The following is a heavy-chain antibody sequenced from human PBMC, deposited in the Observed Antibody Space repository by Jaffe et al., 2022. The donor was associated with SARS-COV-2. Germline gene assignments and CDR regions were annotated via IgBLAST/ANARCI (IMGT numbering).Heavy chain of an antibody. CDR3: ARGRHYGEYSYYFDY. V-gene: IGHV3-21*01. CDR1: EFPLSSYT. J-gene: IGHJ4*02. D-gene: IGHD4-17*01. CDR2: ITSSGRYI. Sequence: EVHLVESGGGLVNPGGSLRLSCAASEFPLSSYTMNWVRQAPGKGLEWVSSITSSGRYIYYADSVKGRFTISRDNAKNSLYLQMNSLRAEDTAVYYCARGRHYGEYSYYFDYWGQGTLVTVSS.